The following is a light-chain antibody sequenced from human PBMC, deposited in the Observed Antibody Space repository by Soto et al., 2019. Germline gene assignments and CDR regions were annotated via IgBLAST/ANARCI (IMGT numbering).Light chain of an antibody. CDR3: SSFPSKSALI. Sequence: QSVLTQPASVSGSPGQSITISCAGTMRDIGAYKLVSWYQHHPGKAPRLIFYEVRNRPSGIPLRFSETKSGNTASLPISGLQAEDDANYYCSSFPSKSALIFGGGPTVNVL. CDR1: MRDIGAYKL. CDR2: EVR. J-gene: IGLJ2*01. V-gene: IGLV2-14*01.